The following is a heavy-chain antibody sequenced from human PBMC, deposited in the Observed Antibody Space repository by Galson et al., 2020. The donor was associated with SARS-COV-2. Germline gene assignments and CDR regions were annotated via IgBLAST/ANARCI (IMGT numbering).Heavy chain of an antibody. CDR3: ARAVASGRSMDV. CDR2: IYSSGST. CDR1: GGSISSYY. Sequence: SETLSLTCSVSGGSISSYYWNWIRQPAGKGLEWIGHIYSSGSTNYNPSLKSRVTMSVDTSKNQFSLKLTSVTAADTAVYYCARAVASGRSMDVWGQGTTVTVSS. D-gene: IGHD6-19*01. V-gene: IGHV4-4*07. J-gene: IGHJ6*02.